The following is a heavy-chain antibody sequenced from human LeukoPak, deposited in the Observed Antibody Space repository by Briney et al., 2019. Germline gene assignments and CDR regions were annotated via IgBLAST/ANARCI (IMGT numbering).Heavy chain of an antibody. J-gene: IGHJ4*02. CDR2: INWNGGST. CDR3: ARGARRVSGYYIDY. CDR1: GFTFDDYG. V-gene: IGHV3-20*04. Sequence: GGSLRLSCAASGFTFDDYGMSWVRQAPGKGLEWVSGINWNGGSTGYANSVKGRFTISRDNAKNSLYLQMNSLRAEDTALYYCARGARRVSGYYIDYWGQGTLVTVSS. D-gene: IGHD1-26*01.